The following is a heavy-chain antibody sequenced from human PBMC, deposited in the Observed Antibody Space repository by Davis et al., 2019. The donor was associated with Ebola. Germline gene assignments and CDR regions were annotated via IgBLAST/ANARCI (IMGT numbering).Heavy chain of an antibody. J-gene: IGHJ6*02. V-gene: IGHV1-69*04. CDR1: GGTFSSYA. D-gene: IGHD3-16*01. Sequence: SVKVSCKASGGTFSSYAISWVRQAPGQGLEWMGRIIPILGIANYAQKFQGRVTITADKSTSTAYMELSSLRSEDTAVYYCARDWGGRIGHMGDYYYYYGMDVWGQGTTVTVSS. CDR3: ARDWGGRIGHMGDYYYYYGMDV. CDR2: IIPILGIA.